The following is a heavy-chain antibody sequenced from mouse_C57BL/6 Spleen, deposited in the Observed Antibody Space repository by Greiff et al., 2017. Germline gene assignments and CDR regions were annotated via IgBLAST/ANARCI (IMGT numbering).Heavy chain of an antibody. J-gene: IGHJ3*01. V-gene: IGHV1-76*01. Sequence: VKLQESGAELVRPGASVKLSCKASGYTFTDYYINWVKQRPGQGLEWIARIYPGSGNTYYNEKFKGKATLTAEKSSSTAYMQLSSLTSEDSAVYFCARGGDYGNPWFAYWGQGTLVTVSA. CDR3: ARGGDYGNPWFAY. CDR1: GYTFTDYY. D-gene: IGHD2-1*01. CDR2: IYPGSGNT.